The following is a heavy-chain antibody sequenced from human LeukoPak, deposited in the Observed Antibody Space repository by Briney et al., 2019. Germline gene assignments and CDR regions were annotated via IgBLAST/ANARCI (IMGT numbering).Heavy chain of an antibody. V-gene: IGHV3-30*02. D-gene: IGHD4-17*01. J-gene: IGHJ4*02. CDR2: IPYDGSDK. CDR3: AAMPSVTTGDY. CDR1: GFPFSSYG. Sequence: GGSLRLSCAASGFPFSSYGMHWVRQAPGKGLEWVAFIPYDGSDKFYADSVKGRFTISRDNSKNTLYLQMNSLRAEDTAVYYCAAMPSVTTGDYWGQGTLVTVSS.